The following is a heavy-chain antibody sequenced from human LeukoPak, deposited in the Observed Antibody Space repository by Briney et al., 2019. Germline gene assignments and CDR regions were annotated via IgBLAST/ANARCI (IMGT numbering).Heavy chain of an antibody. V-gene: IGHV3-23*01. CDR1: GFTFSSYA. Sequence: GGSLRLSCAASGFTFSSYAMSWVRQAPGKGLEWVSATSGSGGSTYYADSVKGRFTISRDNSKNTLYLQMNSLRAEDTAVYYCAKVSGGGSPVGYFQHWGQGTLVTVSS. CDR3: AKVSGGGSPVGYFQH. D-gene: IGHD2-15*01. CDR2: TSGSGGST. J-gene: IGHJ1*01.